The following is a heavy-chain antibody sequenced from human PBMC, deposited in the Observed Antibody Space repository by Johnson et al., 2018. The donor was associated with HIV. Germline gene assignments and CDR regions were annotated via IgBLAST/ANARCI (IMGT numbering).Heavy chain of an antibody. D-gene: IGHD4/OR15-4a*01. J-gene: IGHJ3*02. V-gene: IGHV3-30-3*01. CDR3: AREREDYGLDI. CDR2: ISYVGSNK. Sequence: QMQLVESGGGVVQPGRSLRLSCAASGFTFSSYAMHWVRQAPGKGLEWVAVISYVGSNKYYADSVKGRSTISRDNSKNTLYLQMNSLRAEDTAVYYCAREREDYGLDIWGQGTMVTVSS. CDR1: GFTFSSYA.